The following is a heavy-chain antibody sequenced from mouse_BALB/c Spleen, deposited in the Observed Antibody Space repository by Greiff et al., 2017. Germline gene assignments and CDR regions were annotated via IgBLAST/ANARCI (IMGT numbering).Heavy chain of an antibody. V-gene: IGHV5-6-5*01. J-gene: IGHJ2*01. CDR2: ISSGGST. CDR1: GFTFSSYA. D-gene: IGHD1-1*01. Sequence: EVQGVESGGGLVKPGGSLKLSCAASGFTFSSYAMSWVRQTPEKRLEWVASISSGGSTYYPDSVKGRFTISRDNARNILYLQMSSLRSEDTAMYYCARGPYDYYGFDYWGQGTTLTVSS. CDR3: ARGPYDYYGFDY.